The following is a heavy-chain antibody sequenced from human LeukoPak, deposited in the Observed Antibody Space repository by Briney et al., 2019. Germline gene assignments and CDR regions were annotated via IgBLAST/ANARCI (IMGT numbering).Heavy chain of an antibody. J-gene: IGHJ5*02. Sequence: PSETLSLTCTVSGGSISSSSYYWGWIRQPPGKGLEWIGSIYYSGSTYYNPSLNSRVTISVDTSKNQFSLKLSSVTAADTAVYYCARDPPHSSGSPGWFDPWGQGTLVTVSS. D-gene: IGHD3-22*01. CDR2: IYYSGST. CDR3: ARDPPHSSGSPGWFDP. CDR1: GGSISSSSYY. V-gene: IGHV4-39*07.